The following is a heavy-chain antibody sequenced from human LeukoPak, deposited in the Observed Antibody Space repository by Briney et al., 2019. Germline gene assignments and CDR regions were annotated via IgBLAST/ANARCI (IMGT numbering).Heavy chain of an antibody. J-gene: IGHJ4*02. CDR1: GFTFSGYS. Sequence: GGSLRLSCAASGFTFSGYSMSWVRQAPGKGPEWVSTISGSGDATYYADSVKGRFTISRDNSKNTLYLQMNSLRAEDTAVYYCAKGGFSEVEWLLYSDHWGQGTLVTVSS. CDR3: AKGGFSEVEWLLYSDH. D-gene: IGHD3-3*01. V-gene: IGHV3-23*01. CDR2: ISGSGDAT.